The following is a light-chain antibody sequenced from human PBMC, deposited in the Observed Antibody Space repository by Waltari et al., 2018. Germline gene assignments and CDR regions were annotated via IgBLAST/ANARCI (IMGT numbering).Light chain of an antibody. V-gene: IGLV2-14*01. CDR1: GSDVGGYDY. CDR3: SSYTPITISNWV. CDR2: GVS. Sequence: QSALTQPASVSGSPGQSITISCTGTGSDVGGYDYVAWYQQHPAKAPKLVIYGVSNRPSGVSYRFSASNSGNTASLTISGLQAEDEADYYCSSYTPITISNWVFGGGTKLTVL. J-gene: IGLJ3*02.